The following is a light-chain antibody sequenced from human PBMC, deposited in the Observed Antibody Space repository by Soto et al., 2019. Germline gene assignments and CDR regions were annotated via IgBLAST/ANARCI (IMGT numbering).Light chain of an antibody. CDR3: SSYTSGSTPYV. J-gene: IGLJ1*01. V-gene: IGLV2-14*01. CDR1: SNDVGGYNY. Sequence: QSALTQPASVSGSPGQSITISCTGTSNDVGGYNYVSWYQQHPGKAPKLMIYEVSNRPSGVSNRFSGSKSGNTASLTISGLQAEDEADYYCSSYTSGSTPYVFGTGTKVTVL. CDR2: EVS.